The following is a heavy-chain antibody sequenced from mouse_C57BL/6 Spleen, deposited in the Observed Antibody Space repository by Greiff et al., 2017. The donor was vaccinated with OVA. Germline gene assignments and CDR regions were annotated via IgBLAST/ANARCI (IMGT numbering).Heavy chain of an antibody. CDR2: LYSNNGGT. CDR3: ARFQWFSFAY. V-gene: IGHV1-22*01. D-gene: IGHD2-2*01. Sequence: VQLQQSGPELVKPGASVKMSCKASGYTFPDYNMHWVKQSHGKSLEWVGYLYSNNGGTSYNQKFKGKATLTVNKSSSTAYMRLRSLTATDSAVYYCARFQWFSFAYWGQGTLVTVSA. J-gene: IGHJ3*01. CDR1: GYTFPDYN.